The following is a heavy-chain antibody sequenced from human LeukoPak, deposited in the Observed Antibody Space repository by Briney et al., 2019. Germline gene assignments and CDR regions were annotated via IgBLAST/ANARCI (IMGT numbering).Heavy chain of an antibody. Sequence: GRSLRLSCAASGFTFSGYGMHWVRQAPGKGLEWVTGIAYDGSRKHYADSVRGRFTISRDKSRNTMDLKMNSLRVEDTAVYHCTRYDSSRFDPWGQGTVVIVSA. CDR1: GFTFSGYG. CDR3: TRYDSSRFDP. J-gene: IGHJ5*02. CDR2: IAYDGSRK. D-gene: IGHD3-3*01. V-gene: IGHV3-30*03.